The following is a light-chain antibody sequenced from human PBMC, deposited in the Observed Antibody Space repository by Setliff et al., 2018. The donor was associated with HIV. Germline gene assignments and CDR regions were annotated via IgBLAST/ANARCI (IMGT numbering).Light chain of an antibody. V-gene: IGLV2-14*03. Sequence: QSALTQPASVSGSSGQSITISCSGTSSDVGGYNYVSWYQQHPGKAPKLMIYDVSNRPSGVSNRFSGSKSGNPASLTISGLQAEDEADYYCTSYSSNTTLGIFGTGTKVTVL. J-gene: IGLJ1*01. CDR1: SSDVGGYNY. CDR3: TSYSSNTTLGI. CDR2: DVS.